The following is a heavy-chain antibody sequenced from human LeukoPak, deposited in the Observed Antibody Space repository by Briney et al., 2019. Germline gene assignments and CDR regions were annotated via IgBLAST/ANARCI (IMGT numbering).Heavy chain of an antibody. CDR3: ARGLFLSGYLDAFDI. CDR2: TSTSGSTV. V-gene: IGHV3-11*01. CDR1: GFTFSDYY. D-gene: IGHD3-22*01. J-gene: IGHJ3*02. Sequence: PGGSLRLSCAASGFTFSDYYMSWIRQAPEKGLEWVSYTSTSGSTVYYADSVKGRFTISRDNAKNSLYLQMNSLRVEDTAVYYCARGLFLSGYLDAFDIWGQGTVVTVSS.